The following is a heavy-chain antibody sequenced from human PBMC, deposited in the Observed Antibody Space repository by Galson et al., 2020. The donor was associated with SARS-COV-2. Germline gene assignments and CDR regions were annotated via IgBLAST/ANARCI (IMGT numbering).Heavy chain of an antibody. J-gene: IGHJ4*02. CDR2: ISAYNGDT. V-gene: IGHV1-18*01. CDR3: ARVGEVQLWLLPSYYFDY. Sequence: ASVKVSCKASGYTFPSYGISWVRQAPGQGLEWMGWISAYNGDTNYAQKFQGRVTMTTDTSTSTAYMELRSLRFDDTAVYYCARVGEVQLWLLPSYYFDYCGQGTLVTVSS. CDR1: GYTFPSYG. D-gene: IGHD5-18*01.